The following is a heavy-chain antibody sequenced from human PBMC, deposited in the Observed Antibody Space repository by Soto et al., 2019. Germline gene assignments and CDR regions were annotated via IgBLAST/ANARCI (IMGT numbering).Heavy chain of an antibody. V-gene: IGHV1-69*01. CDR1: GGLFSSYP. J-gene: IGHJ4*02. D-gene: IGHD3-22*01. CDR2: IIPVFQTA. CDR3: ARGGSGYTWFNEF. Sequence: QEQLVQSGAEVKKPGSSVKVSCKASGGLFSSYPISWVRQVPGQGLEWMGGIIPVFQTASYTQRFQGRVTITADESTNTAYMELSRLRSEDTAIYYCARGGSGYTWFNEFWGQGTLVTVSS.